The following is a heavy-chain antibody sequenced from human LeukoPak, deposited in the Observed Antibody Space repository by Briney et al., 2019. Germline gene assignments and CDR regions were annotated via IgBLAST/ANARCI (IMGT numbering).Heavy chain of an antibody. CDR1: GFTFTSYA. CDR2: ISFDGSNK. J-gene: IGHJ3*02. D-gene: IGHD1-26*01. V-gene: IGHV3-30*18. Sequence: GGSLRLSCAASGFTFTSYAMHWVRQAPGKGLEWVAVISFDGSNKYYADSVKGRFTISRDNYKNTLYLQMNRLRHQELAVYYCAKSLVGATGDAFDIWGQGTMVTVSS. CDR3: AKSLVGATGDAFDI.